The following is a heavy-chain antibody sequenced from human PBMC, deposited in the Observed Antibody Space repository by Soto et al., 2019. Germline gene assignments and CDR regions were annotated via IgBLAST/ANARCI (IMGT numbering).Heavy chain of an antibody. J-gene: IGHJ4*02. CDR3: ARGPVVVAATLVGEIEYYFDY. CDR2: INPNSGGT. Sequence: ASVKVSCKASGYTFTGYYMHWVRQAPGQGLEWMGWINPNSGGTNYAQKFQGWVTMTRDTSISTAYMELSRLRSDDTAVYYCARGPVVVAATLVGEIEYYFDYWGQGTLVTVSS. CDR1: GYTFTGYY. D-gene: IGHD2-15*01. V-gene: IGHV1-2*04.